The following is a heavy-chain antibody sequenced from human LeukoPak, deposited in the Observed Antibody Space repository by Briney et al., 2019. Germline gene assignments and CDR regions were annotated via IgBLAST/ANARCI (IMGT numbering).Heavy chain of an antibody. CDR1: GFTFSSYA. D-gene: IGHD4-23*01. Sequence: QAGGSLRLSCAASGFTFSSYAMSWVRQAPGKGLEWVSAISGSGGSTYYADSVKGRFTISRDNSKNTLYLQMNSLRAEDTAVYYCAKAKNSLNVLLFDYWGQGTLVTVSS. CDR3: AKAKNSLNVLLFDY. V-gene: IGHV3-23*01. J-gene: IGHJ4*02. CDR2: ISGSGGST.